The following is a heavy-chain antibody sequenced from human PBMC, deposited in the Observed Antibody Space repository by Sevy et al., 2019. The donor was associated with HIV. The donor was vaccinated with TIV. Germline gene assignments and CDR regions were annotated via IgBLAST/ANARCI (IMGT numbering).Heavy chain of an antibody. J-gene: IGHJ4*02. Sequence: SQTLSLTCAVYGASFSGYYWSWIRQPPGKGLEWIGEINHSGSTNYNPSLKSRVTISVDTSKNQFSLKLSSVTAADTAVYYSARLYSGSFDYWGQGTLVTVSS. CDR2: INHSGST. D-gene: IGHD5-12*01. CDR1: GASFSGYY. V-gene: IGHV4-34*01. CDR3: ARLYSGSFDY.